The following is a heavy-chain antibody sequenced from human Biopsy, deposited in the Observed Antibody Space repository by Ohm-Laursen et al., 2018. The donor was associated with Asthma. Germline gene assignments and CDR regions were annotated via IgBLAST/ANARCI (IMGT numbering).Heavy chain of an antibody. Sequence: SLRLSCAASGFTFSSYGMHWVRQAPGKGLEWVANIKKDGSEKYYVDSVKGRFTISRDNSKNTLYLQMNSLRAEDTAVYYCARESSVAGSSDFDYWGQGTLVTVSS. CDR2: IKKDGSEK. V-gene: IGHV3-7*01. CDR1: GFTFSSYG. CDR3: ARESSVAGSSDFDY. J-gene: IGHJ4*02. D-gene: IGHD6-19*01.